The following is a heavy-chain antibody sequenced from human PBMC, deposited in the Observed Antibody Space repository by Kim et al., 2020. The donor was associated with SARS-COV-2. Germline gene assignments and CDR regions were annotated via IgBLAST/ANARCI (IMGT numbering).Heavy chain of an antibody. D-gene: IGHD3-22*01. CDR2: IYYSGST. CDR1: GGSISSSSYY. CDR3: ARGEYYYDSSGYYPLWYYYYYGMDV. V-gene: IGHV4-39*01. Sequence: SETLSLTCTVSGGSISSSSYYWGWIRQPPGKGLEWIGSIYYSGSTYYNPSLKSRVTISEDTSKNQFSLKLSSVTAADTAVYYCARGEYYYDSSGYYPLWYYYYYGMDVWGQGTTVTVSS. J-gene: IGHJ6*02.